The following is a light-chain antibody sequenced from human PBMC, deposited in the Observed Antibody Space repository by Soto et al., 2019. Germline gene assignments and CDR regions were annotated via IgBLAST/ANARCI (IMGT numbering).Light chain of an antibody. CDR2: DAS. J-gene: IGKJ1*01. CDR1: QRVSSN. V-gene: IGKV3-11*01. Sequence: EIVLSQSPATLSLCPGERATLSCTASQRVSSNLAWYKQKSGQAARLLIYDASNRATGIPARVSGSGSGTEFTLTISSLEPEDFEVYYCQQYGSSPRTFGQGTKVDI. CDR3: QQYGSSPRT.